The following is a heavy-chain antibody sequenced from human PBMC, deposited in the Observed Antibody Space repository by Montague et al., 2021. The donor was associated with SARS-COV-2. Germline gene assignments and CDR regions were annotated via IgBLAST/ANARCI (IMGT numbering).Heavy chain of an antibody. V-gene: IGHV4-39*01. D-gene: IGHD2-15*01. J-gene: IGHJ3*02. CDR2: IYYSGST. CDR1: GGSISSSSYY. Sequence: ETLSLTCTVPGGSISSSSYYWGWIRQPPGKGLKWIGSIYYSGSTYYNPSLKSRVTISVDTSKNQFPLKLSSVTAADTAVYYCARWKLCCSGGSCYSNRFDIWGKGQWSPSLQ. CDR3: ARWKLCCSGGSCYSNRFDI.